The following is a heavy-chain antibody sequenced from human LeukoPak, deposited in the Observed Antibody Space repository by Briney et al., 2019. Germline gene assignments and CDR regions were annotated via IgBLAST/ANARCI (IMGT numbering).Heavy chain of an antibody. CDR2: INPSGGST. D-gene: IGHD6-13*01. Sequence: ASVKVSCKASGYTFTSYYMHWVRQAPGQGLEWMGIINPSGGSTSYAQKFQGRVTMTRDTSTSTVYMELSSLRSEDTAVYYCARETPTYSSSWDGARYYFDYWGQGTLVTVSS. CDR1: GYTFTSYY. J-gene: IGHJ4*02. CDR3: ARETPTYSSSWDGARYYFDY. V-gene: IGHV1-46*01.